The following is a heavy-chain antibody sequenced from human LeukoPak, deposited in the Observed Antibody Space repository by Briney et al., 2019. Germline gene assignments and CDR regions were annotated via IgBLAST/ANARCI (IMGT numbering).Heavy chain of an antibody. D-gene: IGHD3-9*01. V-gene: IGHV1-18*01. CDR1: GYTFSSYA. Sequence: ASVKVSCKASGYTFSSYAVSWVRQAPGQGLEWLGWISANNGDTKYAQTVQGRITMTTDTSTSTAYMELRSLRSDDTAVYYCAREPYYDILTGYYFLDYWGQGTLVTVSS. J-gene: IGHJ4*02. CDR2: ISANNGDT. CDR3: AREPYYDILTGYYFLDY.